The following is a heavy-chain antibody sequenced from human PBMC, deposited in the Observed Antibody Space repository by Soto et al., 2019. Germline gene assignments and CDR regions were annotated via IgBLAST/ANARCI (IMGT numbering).Heavy chain of an antibody. D-gene: IGHD3-22*01. V-gene: IGHV1-69*06. CDR1: GGTFSSYA. CDR3: ARKTYYYDSSGPGDFDYYCHGMDV. CDR2: IIPIFGTA. Sequence: GASVKVSCKASGGTFSSYAISWVRQAPGQEFEWMGGIIPIFGTANYAQKFQGRVTITADKSTITAYMELSRLRSEDRAVYYCARKTYYYDSSGPGDFDYYCHGMDVWGQGTTVTVSS. J-gene: IGHJ6*02.